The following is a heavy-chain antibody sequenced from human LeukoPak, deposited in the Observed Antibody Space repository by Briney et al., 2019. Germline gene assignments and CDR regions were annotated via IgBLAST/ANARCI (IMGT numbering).Heavy chain of an antibody. Sequence: GGSLRLSCAASGFTFSSYEMNWVRQAPGKGLEWVSYISSSGSSIYYADSVKGRFTISRDNAKNSLYLQMNSLRAEDTALYYCARAWVWFGETQDDYYGMDVWGKGTTVTVSS. D-gene: IGHD3-10*01. CDR1: GFTFSSYE. CDR2: ISSSGSSI. J-gene: IGHJ6*04. V-gene: IGHV3-48*03. CDR3: ARAWVWFGETQDDYYGMDV.